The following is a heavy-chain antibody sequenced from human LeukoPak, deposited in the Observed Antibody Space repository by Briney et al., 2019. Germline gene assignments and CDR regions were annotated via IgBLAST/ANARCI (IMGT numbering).Heavy chain of an antibody. CDR2: IKSKTDGGTT. V-gene: IGHV3-15*01. Sequence: GGSLRLSCAASGFTFTNAWMSWVRQAPGKGLEWVGRIKSKTDGGTTDYAAPVKGRFTISRDDSKNTLYLQMNSLKTEDTAIYYCTTGPATMLRGNWGQGTLVTVSS. J-gene: IGHJ4*02. CDR3: TTGPATMLRGN. CDR1: GFTFTNAW. D-gene: IGHD3-10*01.